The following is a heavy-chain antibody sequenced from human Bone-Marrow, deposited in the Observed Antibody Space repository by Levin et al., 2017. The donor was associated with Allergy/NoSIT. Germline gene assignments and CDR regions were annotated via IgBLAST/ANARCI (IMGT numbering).Heavy chain of an antibody. J-gene: IGHJ6*02. Sequence: SQTLSLTCTVSGGSISSSYWSWIRQPPGKGLEWIGYIFYSGSTNYNPSLKSRVTISVDTSKNQFSLKLSSVTAADTAVYYCARDHGSGSYYKGYYYYGMDVWGQGTTVTVSS. CDR2: IFYSGST. CDR1: GGSISSSY. D-gene: IGHD3-10*01. CDR3: ARDHGSGSYYKGYYYYGMDV. V-gene: IGHV4-59*01.